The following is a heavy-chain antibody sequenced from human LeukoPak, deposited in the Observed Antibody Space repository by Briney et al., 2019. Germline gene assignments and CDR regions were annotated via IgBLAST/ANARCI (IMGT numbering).Heavy chain of an antibody. J-gene: IGHJ4*02. CDR3: AKAILGYCSSTSCHPFDY. V-gene: IGHV3-9*01. Sequence: GRSLRLSCAASGFTFDDYAMHLVRQAPGKGLEWVSGISWNSGSIGYADSVKGRFTISRDNAKNSLYLQMNSLRAEDTALYYCAKAILGYCSSTSCHPFDYWGQGTLVTVSS. D-gene: IGHD2-2*01. CDR2: ISWNSGSI. CDR1: GFTFDDYA.